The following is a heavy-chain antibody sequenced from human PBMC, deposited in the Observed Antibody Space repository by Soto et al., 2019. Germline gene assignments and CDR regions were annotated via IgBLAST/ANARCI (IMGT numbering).Heavy chain of an antibody. V-gene: IGHV3-21*01. CDR3: ARVGYSPYYYYYGMDV. Sequence: GGSLRLSCAASGFTFSSYSMNWVRQAPGKGLEWVSSISSSSSYIYYADSVKGRFTISRDNAKNSLYLQMNSLRAEDTAVYYCARVGYSPYYYYYGMDVWGQGTTVTVSS. D-gene: IGHD4-4*01. J-gene: IGHJ6*02. CDR1: GFTFSSYS. CDR2: ISSSSSYI.